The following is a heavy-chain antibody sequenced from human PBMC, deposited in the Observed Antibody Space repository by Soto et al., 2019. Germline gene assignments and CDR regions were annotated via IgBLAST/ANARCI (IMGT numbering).Heavy chain of an antibody. CDR3: AKDWYDYIWGSYHY. CDR2: ISGSGGRT. V-gene: IGHV3-23*01. J-gene: IGHJ4*02. Sequence: EVQLLDSGGRLVQPGGSRRLSCAASGFTFSSYAMSWVRQAPGKGLEWVSGISGSGGRTYYADSVKGRFTISRDNSKNTLYLQMNSLRAEDTAIYYCAKDWYDYIWGSYHYWGQGTLVTVSS. CDR1: GFTFSSYA. D-gene: IGHD3-16*02.